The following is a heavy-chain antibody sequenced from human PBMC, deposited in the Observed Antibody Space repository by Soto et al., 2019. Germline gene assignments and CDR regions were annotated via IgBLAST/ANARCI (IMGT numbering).Heavy chain of an antibody. D-gene: IGHD2-2*01. CDR3: AKGGEGSCSRTSCLYFSDS. Sequence: GGSLRLSCAASGFTFRTYAMSWVRQAPGKGLEWVSTISDSGTTYYANSVKGRFTISRDNSRNTLDLQMNSLRVEDTAVYYCAKGGEGSCSRTSCLYFSDSWGQGTQVTVSS. J-gene: IGHJ5*02. CDR1: GFTFRTYA. V-gene: IGHV3-23*01. CDR2: ISDSGTT.